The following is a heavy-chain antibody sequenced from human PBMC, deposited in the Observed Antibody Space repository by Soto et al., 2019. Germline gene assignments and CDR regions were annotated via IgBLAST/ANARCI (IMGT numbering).Heavy chain of an antibody. CDR3: AIQPLEWELPGMPYYYGMDV. CDR1: GASLSSGGYS. CDR2: VYYGGTA. J-gene: IGHJ6*02. V-gene: IGHV4-30-2*01. Sequence: PSETLSLTCSVSGASLSSGGYSWSWFRRPPGKALEWIAYVYYGGTASYNPSLKSRVTISVDSSKNQFSLTVKSVTAADTAAYYCAIQPLEWELPGMPYYYGMDVWGQGTTVTVSS. D-gene: IGHD1-26*01.